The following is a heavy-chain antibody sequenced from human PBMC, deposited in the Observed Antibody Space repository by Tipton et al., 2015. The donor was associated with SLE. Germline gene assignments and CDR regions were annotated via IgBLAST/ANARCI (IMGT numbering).Heavy chain of an antibody. V-gene: IGHV4-39*07. CDR1: GGSISSSSYY. D-gene: IGHD3-3*01. CDR2: IYYRGST. Sequence: LRLSCTVSGGSISSSSYYWGWIRQPPGKGLEGIGSIYYRGSTYYNPSHKIRVTISVDTSKNQFSLKLSSVTAADTAVYYCARDKPGVFGVVTPFDYWGQGTLVTVSS. J-gene: IGHJ4*02. CDR3: ARDKPGVFGVVTPFDY.